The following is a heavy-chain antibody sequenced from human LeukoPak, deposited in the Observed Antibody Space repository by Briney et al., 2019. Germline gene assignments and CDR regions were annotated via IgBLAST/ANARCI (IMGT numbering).Heavy chain of an antibody. CDR2: INPNSGGT. CDR3: ARDRDDILTVYWFDP. D-gene: IGHD3-9*01. CDR1: GYTFTGYY. V-gene: IGHV1-2*02. J-gene: IGHJ5*02. Sequence: GASVKVSCKASGYTFTGYYMHWVRQPPGQGLEWVGWINPNSGGTNYAQKFQGRVTMTRDTSISTAYMELSRLRSDDTAVYYCARDRDDILTVYWFDPWGQGTLVTVSS.